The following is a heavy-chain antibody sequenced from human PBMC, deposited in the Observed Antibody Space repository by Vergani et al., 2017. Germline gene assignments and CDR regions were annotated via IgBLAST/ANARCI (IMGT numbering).Heavy chain of an antibody. CDR3: ARGGIGYSSGWYYFGY. D-gene: IGHD6-19*01. V-gene: IGHV4-34*01. CDR1: GGSFSGYY. J-gene: IGHJ4*02. Sequence: QVQLQQWGAGLLKPSETLSLTCAVYGGSFSGYYWSWIRQPPGKGLEWIGEINHSGSTNYNPSLKRRVTISVDTSKNQFSLKLSSVTAADTAVYYCARGGIGYSSGWYYFGYWGQGTLVTVSS. CDR2: INHSGST.